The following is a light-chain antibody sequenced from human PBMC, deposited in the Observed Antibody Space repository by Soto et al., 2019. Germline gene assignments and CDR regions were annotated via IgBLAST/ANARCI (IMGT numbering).Light chain of an antibody. CDR3: QQYNSYSPA. V-gene: IGKV1-5*01. J-gene: IGKJ1*01. CDR2: DAS. CDR1: QNIRGW. Sequence: QMPQSPSTLSASVEARVTITRRASQNIRGWLAWYQQKPGKAPKLLIYDASNLESGVPSRFTGSGSGTEFTLTISSLQPDDFATYYCQQYNSYSPAFGQGTKVDIK.